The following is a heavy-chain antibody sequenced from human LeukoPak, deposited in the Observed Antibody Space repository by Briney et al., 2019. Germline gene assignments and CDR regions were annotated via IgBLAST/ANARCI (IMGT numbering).Heavy chain of an antibody. CDR1: GFTFSSYA. V-gene: IGHV3-30-3*01. D-gene: IGHD6-13*01. CDR2: ISYDGSNK. J-gene: IGHJ4*02. CDR3: ARDGGIAAALPPFDY. Sequence: PGRSLRLSCAASGFTFSSYAMHWVRQAPGKGLEWVADISYDGSNKYYADSVKGRFTISRDNSKNTLYLQMNSLSADDTAVYYCARDGGIAAALPPFDYWGQGTLVTVSS.